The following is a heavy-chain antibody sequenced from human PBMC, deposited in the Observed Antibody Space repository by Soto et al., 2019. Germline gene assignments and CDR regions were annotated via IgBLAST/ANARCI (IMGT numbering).Heavy chain of an antibody. CDR2: IYYSGST. CDR1: GGSISSGGYY. CDR3: ARVCHSSTSCYRGGGVDY. J-gene: IGHJ4*02. Sequence: QVQLQESGPGLVKPSQTLSLTCTVSGGSISSGGYYWSWIRQHPGKGLEWIGYIYYSGSTYYNPSLKSRVTISVDTSKNQFSLKLSSVTAADTAVYYCARVCHSSTSCYRGGGVDYWGQGTLVTVSS. D-gene: IGHD2-2*02. V-gene: IGHV4-31*03.